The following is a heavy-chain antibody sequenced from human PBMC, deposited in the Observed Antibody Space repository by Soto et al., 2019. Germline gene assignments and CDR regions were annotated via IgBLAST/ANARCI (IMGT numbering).Heavy chain of an antibody. D-gene: IGHD6-19*01. CDR1: GDSISNSRW. CDR3: AYSTGWYRHDV. CDR2: IFHSGDT. Sequence: QVQLQESGPGLVKPSGTLSLTCAVSGDSISNSRWWTWVRQPPGKGLEWIGDIFHSGDTTYNPSLKRRVFISVDKSQNQFSLKVSSVTAADTAVYYCAYSTGWYRHDVWGQGTLVTVSS. J-gene: IGHJ3*01. V-gene: IGHV4-4*02.